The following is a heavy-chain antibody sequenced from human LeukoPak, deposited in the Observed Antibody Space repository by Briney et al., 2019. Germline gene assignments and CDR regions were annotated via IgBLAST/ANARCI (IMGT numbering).Heavy chain of an antibody. CDR3: ARDSRLFSLILASY. J-gene: IGHJ4*02. CDR2: ISYDGSNK. V-gene: IGHV3-30*04. D-gene: IGHD2-21*01. Sequence: GRSLRLSCAASGFTFSSYAMHWVRQAPGKGLEWVAVISYDGSNKYYADSVKGRFTISRDNSKNTLYLQMNSLRAEDTAVYYCARDSRLFSLILASYWGQGTLVTVSS. CDR1: GFTFSSYA.